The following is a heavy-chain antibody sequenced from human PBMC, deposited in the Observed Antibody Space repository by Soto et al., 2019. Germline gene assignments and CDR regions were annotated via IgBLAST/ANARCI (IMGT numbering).Heavy chain of an antibody. D-gene: IGHD3-10*01. CDR3: ASPTGYYYGSGSYKLGTPYYYYGMDV. CDR2: IYPGDSDT. J-gene: IGHJ6*02. CDR1: GYSFTSYW. Sequence: GESLKSSCKGSGYSFTSYWIGWVRQMPGKGLEWMGIIYPGDSDTRYSPSFQGQVTISADKSISTAYLQWSSLKASDTAMYYCASPTGYYYGSGSYKLGTPYYYYGMDVWGQGTTVTVSS. V-gene: IGHV5-51*01.